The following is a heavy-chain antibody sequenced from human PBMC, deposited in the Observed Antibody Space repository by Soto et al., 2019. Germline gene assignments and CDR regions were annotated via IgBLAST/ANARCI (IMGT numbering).Heavy chain of an antibody. CDR3: ARGAYYDTSGYYKGWFEP. CDR1: VGSFNDYY. CDR2: INHSGSI. J-gene: IGHJ5*02. Sequence: SETLSLTCVFYVGSFNDYYWSCIRHPPGKWLEWIGGINHSGSINYNPSLKSRVTISVDTSKNQFSLKLSSVTAADTAVYYCARGAYYDTSGYYKGWFEPLRQGTLVRVS. D-gene: IGHD3-22*01. V-gene: IGHV4-34*01.